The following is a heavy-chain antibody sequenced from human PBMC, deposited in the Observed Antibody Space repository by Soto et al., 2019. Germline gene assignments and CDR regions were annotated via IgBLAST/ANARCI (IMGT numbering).Heavy chain of an antibody. J-gene: IGHJ4*02. V-gene: IGHV3-30*03. CDR2: ISYDGGLQ. Sequence: QAHLVESGGGVVQPGRSLRLSCAASGFTFTSYCMHWVRQAPGTRLEWVAVISYDGGLQHYADSVKGRFTISRDNSKKMVRLQMNSLRAEDTAVYYCVSDRGYGHASVPYSWGQGTLVSVSS. D-gene: IGHD5-18*01. CDR3: VSDRGYGHASVPYS. CDR1: GFTFTSYC.